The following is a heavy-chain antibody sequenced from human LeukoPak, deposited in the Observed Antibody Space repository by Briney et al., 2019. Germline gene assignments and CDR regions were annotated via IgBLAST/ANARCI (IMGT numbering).Heavy chain of an antibody. D-gene: IGHD6-13*01. J-gene: IGHJ5*02. CDR3: ARGGAAADPANWFDP. V-gene: IGHV1-69*13. CDR1: GGTFSSYA. CDR2: IIPIFGTA. Sequence: ASVKVSCKASGGTFSSYAIGWVRQAPGQGLEWMGGIIPIFGTANYAQKFQGRVTITADESTSTAYMELSSLRSEDTAVYYCARGGAAADPANWFDPWGQGTLVTVSS.